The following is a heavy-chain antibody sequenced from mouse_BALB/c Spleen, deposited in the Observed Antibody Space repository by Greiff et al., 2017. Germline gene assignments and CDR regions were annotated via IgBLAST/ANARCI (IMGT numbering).Heavy chain of an antibody. V-gene: IGHV3-2*02. CDR3: ARSDYDYKDYAMDY. Sequence: EVKLVESGPGLVKPSQSLSLTCTVTGYSITSDYAWNWIRQFPGNKLEWMGYISYSGSTSYNPSLKSRISITRDTSKNQFFLQLNSVTTEDTATYYCARSDYDYKDYAMDYWGQGTSVTVSS. D-gene: IGHD2-4*01. J-gene: IGHJ4*01. CDR1: GYSITSDYA. CDR2: ISYSGST.